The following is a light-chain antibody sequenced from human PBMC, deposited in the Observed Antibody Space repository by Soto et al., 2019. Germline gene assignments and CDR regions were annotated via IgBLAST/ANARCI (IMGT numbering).Light chain of an antibody. CDR3: SSYRSSRTYV. J-gene: IGLJ1*01. Sequence: QSVLTQPASVSGSPGQSITISCSGTSSDVGGYNYVSWYQQNPGTAPKLLIYDDSNRPSGVSHRFSGSKSGNTASLTISGLQAGDEADYYCSSYRSSRTYVFGTGTKVTVL. CDR1: SSDVGGYNY. CDR2: DDS. V-gene: IGLV2-14*01.